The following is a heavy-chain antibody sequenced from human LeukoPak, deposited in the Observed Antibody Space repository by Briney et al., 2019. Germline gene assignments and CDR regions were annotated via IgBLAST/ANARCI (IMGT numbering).Heavy chain of an antibody. CDR2: INPSGGST. J-gene: IGHJ5*02. Sequence: SCKASGYTFTSYYXHWVRQAPGQGLEWMGIINPSGGSTSYAQKFQGRVTMTRDTSTSTVYMELSSLRSEDTAVYYCARVRSYCSGGSCYGWFDPWGQGXXXXVSX. V-gene: IGHV1-46*01. CDR1: GYTFTSYY. CDR3: ARVRSYCSGGSCYGWFDP. D-gene: IGHD2-15*01.